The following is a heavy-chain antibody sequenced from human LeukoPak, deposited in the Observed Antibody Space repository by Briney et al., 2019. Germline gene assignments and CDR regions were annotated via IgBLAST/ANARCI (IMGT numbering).Heavy chain of an antibody. V-gene: IGHV1-2*06. CDR3: ARGGYYYGSGSPPHFDY. Sequence: SVNVSCQASGYTFTGYYMHWVRQAPGQGLEWMGRINPNSGGTNYAQKLQGRVTMTRDTSISTAYMELSRLRSDDTAVYYCARGGYYYGSGSPPHFDYWGQGTLVTVSS. CDR2: INPNSGGT. J-gene: IGHJ4*02. D-gene: IGHD3-10*01. CDR1: GYTFTGYY.